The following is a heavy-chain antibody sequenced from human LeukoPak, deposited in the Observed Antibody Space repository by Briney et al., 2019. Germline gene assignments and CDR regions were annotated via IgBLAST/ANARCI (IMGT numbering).Heavy chain of an antibody. Sequence: SQTLSLTCTVSGDSISSGDYYWSWIRQPAGKGLEWIGRISSSGSTYYNPSLKSRVTISVDTSKNQFSLKLSSVTAADTAVYYCARGYSGSYYGAGAWYFDLWGRGTLVTVSS. CDR3: ARGYSGSYYGAGAWYFDL. J-gene: IGHJ2*01. CDR2: ISSSGST. V-gene: IGHV4-61*02. D-gene: IGHD1-26*01. CDR1: GDSISSGDYY.